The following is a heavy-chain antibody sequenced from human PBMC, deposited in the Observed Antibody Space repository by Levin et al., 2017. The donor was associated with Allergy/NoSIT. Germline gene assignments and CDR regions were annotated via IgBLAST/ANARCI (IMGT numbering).Heavy chain of an antibody. CDR3: AKPRVEDYGEFDY. CDR2: ISYDGSNK. V-gene: IGHV3-30*18. Sequence: GESLKISCAASGFTFSSYGMHWVRQAPGKGLEWVAVISYDGSNKYYADSVKGRFTISRDNSKNTLYLQMNSLRAEDTAVYYCAKPRVEDYGEFDYWGQGTLVTVSS. CDR1: GFTFSSYG. D-gene: IGHD4-17*01. J-gene: IGHJ4*02.